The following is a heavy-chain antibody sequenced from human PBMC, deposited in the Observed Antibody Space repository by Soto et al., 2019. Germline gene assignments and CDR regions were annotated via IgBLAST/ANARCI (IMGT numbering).Heavy chain of an antibody. CDR1: GGSISSGGYY. V-gene: IGHV4-61*08. D-gene: IGHD3-10*01. CDR2: IYYSGST. CDR3: ARVGDMVRGVITPSEVWYFDY. Sequence: TSETLSLTCTVSGGSISSGGYYWSWIRQHPGTGPEWIGYIYYSGSTNYNPSLKSRVTISVDTSKNQFSLKLSSVTAADTAVYYCARVGDMVRGVITPSEVWYFDYWGQGTLVTVSS. J-gene: IGHJ4*02.